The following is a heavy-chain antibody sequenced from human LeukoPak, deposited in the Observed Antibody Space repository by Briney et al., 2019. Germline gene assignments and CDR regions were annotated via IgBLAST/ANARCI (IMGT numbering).Heavy chain of an antibody. V-gene: IGHV4-4*09. D-gene: IGHD3-10*02. CDR1: GGSISSYY. CDR2: IYTSGST. CDR3: ARTMIGHFDY. Sequence: SETLSLTCTVSGGSISSYYWSWIRQPPGKGLEWIGYIYTSGSTNYNPSLKSRVTISVDTSKNQFSLKLSSVTAADTAVYYCARTMIGHFDYWGQGTLVTASS. J-gene: IGHJ4*02.